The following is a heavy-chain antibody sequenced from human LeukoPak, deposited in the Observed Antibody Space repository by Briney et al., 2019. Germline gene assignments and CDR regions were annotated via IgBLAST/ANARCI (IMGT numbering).Heavy chain of an antibody. Sequence: SQTLSLTCTVSGPSISSGSYYWSWIRQPAGKGLEWIGRIYTSGSTNYNPSLKSRVTISVDTSKNQFSLKLSSVTAADTAVYYCAGTMGPFGYWGQGTLVTVSS. CDR3: AGTMGPFGY. CDR2: IYTSGST. J-gene: IGHJ4*02. V-gene: IGHV4-61*02. D-gene: IGHD1-26*01. CDR1: GPSISSGSYY.